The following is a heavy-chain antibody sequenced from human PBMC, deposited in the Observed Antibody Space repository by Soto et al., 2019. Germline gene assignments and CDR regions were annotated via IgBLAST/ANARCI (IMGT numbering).Heavy chain of an antibody. J-gene: IGHJ5*02. Sequence: QVQLVQSGAEVKKPGASVKVSCKASGYPFTDYAIHWVRQAPGQRPEWMGWINPLNGNTKYSQTFRGRVTISRDTSTTTAYMELRGLRSEDTAVYYCARQMVRGVYWFDPWGQGTLVTVSS. CDR2: INPLNGNT. V-gene: IGHV1-3*01. CDR1: GYPFTDYA. D-gene: IGHD3-10*01. CDR3: ARQMVRGVYWFDP.